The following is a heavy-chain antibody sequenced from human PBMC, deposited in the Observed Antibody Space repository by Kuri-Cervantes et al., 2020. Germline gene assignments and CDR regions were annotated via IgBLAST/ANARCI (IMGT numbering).Heavy chain of an antibody. CDR1: GYTFTGYY. CDR2: INPNSGGT. D-gene: IGHD3-9*01. Sequence: ASVKVSCKASGYTFTGYYMHWVRQAPGQGLEWMGWINPNSGGTKYAQKFEGRVTMTRDTSISIVYMELSRLRSDDTAVYYCVIARYFDWAPHYFGYWGQGTLVTVSS. CDR3: VIARYFDWAPHYFGY. V-gene: IGHV1-2*02. J-gene: IGHJ4*02.